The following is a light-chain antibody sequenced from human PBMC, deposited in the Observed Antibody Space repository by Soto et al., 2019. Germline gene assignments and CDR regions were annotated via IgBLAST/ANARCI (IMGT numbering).Light chain of an antibody. J-gene: IGKJ5*01. Sequence: EIVLTQSPGTLSLSPGERATLSCRAIQSLSSSYLAWYQQQPGQAPRLLIYAASSRATGIPDRFSGSGPGTAFTLTISSLEPEDFALYYCQQRNNWPPITFGQGTRLEIK. V-gene: IGKV3D-20*02. CDR1: QSLSSSY. CDR3: QQRNNWPPIT. CDR2: AAS.